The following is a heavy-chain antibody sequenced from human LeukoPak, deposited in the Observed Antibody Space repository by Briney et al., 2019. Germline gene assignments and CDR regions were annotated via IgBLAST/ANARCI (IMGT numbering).Heavy chain of an antibody. V-gene: IGHV3-23*01. CDR3: AKAYGDYSDYYYGMDV. J-gene: IGHJ6*02. D-gene: IGHD4-17*01. CDR1: GFTFSSYA. Sequence: GGSLRLSCAASGFTFSSYAMSWARQAPGKGLEWVSAISGSGGSTYYADSVKGRFTISRDNSKNTLYLQMNSLRAEDTAVYYCAKAYGDYSDYYYGMDVWGQGTTVTVSS. CDR2: ISGSGGST.